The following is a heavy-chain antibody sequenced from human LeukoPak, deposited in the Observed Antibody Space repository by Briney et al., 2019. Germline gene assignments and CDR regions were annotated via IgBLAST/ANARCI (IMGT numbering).Heavy chain of an antibody. Sequence: SQTLSLTCTVSGGSISSGSYYWSWIRQPAGKGLEWIGRIYTSGSTNYNPSLKSRVTISVDTSKNQFSLKLSSVTAADTAVYYCARGEQQLVHSWFDPWGQGTLVTVSS. CDR1: GGSISSGSYY. D-gene: IGHD6-13*01. CDR2: IYTSGST. CDR3: ARGEQQLVHSWFDP. J-gene: IGHJ5*02. V-gene: IGHV4-61*02.